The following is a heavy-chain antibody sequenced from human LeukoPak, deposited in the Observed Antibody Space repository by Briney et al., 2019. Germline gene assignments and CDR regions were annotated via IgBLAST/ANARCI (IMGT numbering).Heavy chain of an antibody. J-gene: IGHJ2*01. CDR2: IYYSGST. V-gene: IGHV4-39*01. CDR1: GGSISSSSYY. Sequence: PSETLSLTCTVSGGSISSSSYYWGWIRQPPGQGLEWIGSIYYSGSTYYNPSLKSRVTISVDTSKNQFSLKLSSVTAADTAVYYCARYPYGSGTNWYFDLWGRGTLVTVSS. D-gene: IGHD3-10*01. CDR3: ARYPYGSGTNWYFDL.